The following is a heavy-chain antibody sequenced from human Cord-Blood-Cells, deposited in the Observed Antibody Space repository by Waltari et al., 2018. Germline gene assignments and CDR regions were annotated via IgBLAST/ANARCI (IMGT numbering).Heavy chain of an antibody. CDR1: GGTFSSYA. CDR3: ASALSGSYHGYGMDV. J-gene: IGHJ6*02. V-gene: IGHV1-69*01. Sequence: QVQLVQSGAEVKKPGSSVKVSCKASGGTFSSYAISWVRQAPGQGLEWMGGSIPICGTANNAQKFQGRVTITADEATSTAYMELSSLRSEDTAVYYCASALSGSYHGYGMDVWGQGTTVTVSS. CDR2: SIPICGTA. D-gene: IGHD1-26*01.